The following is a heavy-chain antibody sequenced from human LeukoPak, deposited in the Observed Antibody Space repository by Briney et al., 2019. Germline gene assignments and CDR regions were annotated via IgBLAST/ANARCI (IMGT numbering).Heavy chain of an antibody. CDR2: ISSSSSTI. Sequence: GSLRLSCAASGFTFSSYSMNWVRQAPGKGLERVSYISSSSSTIYYADSVKGRFTISRDNAKNSLYLQMNSLRAEDTAVYYCARGELRSYYYGMDVWGQGTTVTVSS. CDR1: GFTFSSYS. D-gene: IGHD1-26*01. J-gene: IGHJ6*02. V-gene: IGHV3-48*01. CDR3: ARGELRSYYYGMDV.